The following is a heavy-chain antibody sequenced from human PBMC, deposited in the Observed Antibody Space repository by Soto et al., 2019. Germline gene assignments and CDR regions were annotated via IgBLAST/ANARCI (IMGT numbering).Heavy chain of an antibody. D-gene: IGHD3-10*01. CDR3: ARDLDGSGNYYTDY. J-gene: IGHJ4*02. Sequence: RLVQSGAEVKKPGASVKVSCKASGYPFSSIGISWVRQAPGQGLEWMGWISPYNRNTYYAQRLQGRVTLTTDTSTSTAYMELRSLRSDDTAVYFCARDLDGSGNYYTDYWGQGTLVTVSS. CDR2: ISPYNRNT. CDR1: GYPFSSIG. V-gene: IGHV1-18*01.